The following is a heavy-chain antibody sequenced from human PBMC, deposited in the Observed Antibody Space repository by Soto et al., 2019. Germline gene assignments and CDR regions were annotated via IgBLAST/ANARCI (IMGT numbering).Heavy chain of an antibody. J-gene: IGHJ4*02. CDR1: GFNFSSYA. D-gene: IGHD2-2*01. CDR2: ISGSGGST. CDR3: AKVGCSSTSCYFDY. V-gene: IGHV3-23*01. Sequence: GGSLRLSCASSGFNFSSYAMSWVRQAPGKGLEWVSAISGSGGSTYYADSVKGRFTISRDNSKNTLYLQMNSLRAEDTAVYYCAKVGCSSTSCYFDYWGQGTLVTVSS.